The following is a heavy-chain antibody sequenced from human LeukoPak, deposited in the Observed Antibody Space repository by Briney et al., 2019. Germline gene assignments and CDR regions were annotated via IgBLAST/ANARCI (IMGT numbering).Heavy chain of an antibody. CDR1: GFTVSSNY. CDR2: IYSGGST. J-gene: IGHJ4*02. V-gene: IGHV3-53*01. D-gene: IGHD3-3*01. CDR3: ATGDTIFGVVIPSFDY. Sequence: GGSLRLSCAASGFTVSSNYMSWVRQAPGKGLEWVSVIYSGGSTYYADSVKGRFTISRDNSKNTLYLQMNSLRAEDTAVYYCATGDTIFGVVIPSFDYWGQGTLVTVSS.